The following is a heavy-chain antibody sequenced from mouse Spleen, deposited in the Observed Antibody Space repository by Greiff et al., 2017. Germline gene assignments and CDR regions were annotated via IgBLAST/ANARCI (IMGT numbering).Heavy chain of an antibody. D-gene: IGHD1-1*01. CDR1: GFTFSDYG. Sequence: EVMLVESGGGLVKPGGSLKLSCAASGFTFSDYGMAWGRQAPGKGREWVAFISNLAYSIYYADTVTGRFTISRENAKNTLYLEMSSLRSEDTAMYYCARRAYGSSNYYAMDYWGQGTSVTVSS. CDR3: ARRAYGSSNYYAMDY. CDR2: ISNLAYSI. V-gene: IGHV5-15*01. J-gene: IGHJ4*01.